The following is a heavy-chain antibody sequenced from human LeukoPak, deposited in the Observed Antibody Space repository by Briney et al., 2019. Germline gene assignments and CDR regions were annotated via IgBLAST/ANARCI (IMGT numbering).Heavy chain of an antibody. J-gene: IGHJ4*02. V-gene: IGHV3-49*04. Sequence: GGSLRLSCTTSRFTYGDYSMSWVSQAPGKGLEWVGFIRCKSYGGTPAYAPALKGSFPVPRDDSKIIGYRQMNSLKTEDTVVYYCTREGRGSDAFDYWGQGTLVTVSS. CDR1: RFTYGDYS. D-gene: IGHD3-16*01. CDR3: TREGRGSDAFDY. CDR2: IRCKSYGGTP.